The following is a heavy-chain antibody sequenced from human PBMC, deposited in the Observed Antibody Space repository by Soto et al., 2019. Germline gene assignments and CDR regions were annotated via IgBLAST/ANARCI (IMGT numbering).Heavy chain of an antibody. Sequence: QVQLVESGGGLVKPGGSLRLSCAASGFIFSDYYMNWVRQPPGKGLEWISFISGTSTYINYADSVKGRFTVSRDNAKNSLYLQMNSLTDDDTAVYYCARGSDIAAPQDYLGQGTLVTVSS. V-gene: IGHV3-11*06. CDR1: GFIFSDYY. CDR2: ISGTSTYI. D-gene: IGHD2-15*01. J-gene: IGHJ4*02. CDR3: ARGSDIAAPQDY.